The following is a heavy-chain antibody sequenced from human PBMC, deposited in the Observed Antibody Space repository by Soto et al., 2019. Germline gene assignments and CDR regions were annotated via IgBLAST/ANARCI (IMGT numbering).Heavy chain of an antibody. V-gene: IGHV1-69*01. CDR2: ITPDFGTA. CDR1: ADTFNSYS. CDR3: ARSLEGTTVTTWFAP. D-gene: IGHD4-17*01. J-gene: IGHJ5*02. Sequence: QVQLVQSGAEVKKPGSSVKVSCKASADTFNSYSLSWLRQAPGQRLEWMGGITPDFGTADYEQSFEDRLTIPADDSTSTGYMELRSPRSDDTAVYYCARSLEGTTVTTWFAPWGQGALFTVSS.